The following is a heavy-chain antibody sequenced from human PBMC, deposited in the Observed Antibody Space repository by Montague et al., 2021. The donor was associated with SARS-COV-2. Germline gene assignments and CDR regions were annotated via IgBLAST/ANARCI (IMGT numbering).Heavy chain of an antibody. D-gene: IGHD2-15*01. CDR2: IYYSGST. CDR1: GGSISSYY. V-gene: IGHV4-59*01. CDR3: ARGRCGCCRGGCCYSAFDP. Sequence: SETLSLTCTVSGGSISSYYWSWIRQPPGKGLEWIGYIYYSGSTNYNPSLKSRVTISVDTSKNQFSLKLSSVTAADTAVYYCARGRCGCCRGGCCYSAFDPWGQGTLVTVSS. J-gene: IGHJ5*02.